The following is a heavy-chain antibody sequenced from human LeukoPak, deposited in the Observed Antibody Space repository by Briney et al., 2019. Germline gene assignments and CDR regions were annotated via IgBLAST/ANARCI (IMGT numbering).Heavy chain of an antibody. CDR3: AKDYRYRSGHDS. Sequence: GGSLRLSCAASGFTFVDYTMHWVRQAPGKGLEWVSLISGDGGSTYYADSVKGRFTISRDNSKNSLYLQVNSLRTEDTALYYCAKDYRYRSGHDSWGQGTLVTVSS. D-gene: IGHD5-12*01. J-gene: IGHJ5*02. CDR1: GFTFVDYT. V-gene: IGHV3-43*02. CDR2: ISGDGGST.